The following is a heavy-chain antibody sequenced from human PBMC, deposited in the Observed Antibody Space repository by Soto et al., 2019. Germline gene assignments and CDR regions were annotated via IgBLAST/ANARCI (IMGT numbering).Heavy chain of an antibody. CDR3: ARGARNYCDY. CDR2: ITPYNGDT. J-gene: IGHJ4*02. Sequence: QVQLVQSGAEVKKPGASVKVSCKASGYTFTDYGITWVQQAPGQGLEWMGWITPYNGDTNYARKFQGRITMTTDTSTDTAYMDLRSLISDDTAVYYCARGARNYCDYWGQGTLVTVSS. CDR1: GYTFTDYG. V-gene: IGHV1-18*01.